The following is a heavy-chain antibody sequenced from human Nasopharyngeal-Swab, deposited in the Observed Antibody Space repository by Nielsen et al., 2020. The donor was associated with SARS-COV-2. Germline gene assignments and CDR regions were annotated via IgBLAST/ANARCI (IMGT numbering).Heavy chain of an antibody. D-gene: IGHD6-19*01. Sequence: GGSLRLSCAASGFIFNTYTMNWVRQAPGKGLEWLSSIRSSTSYIYYADSVKGRFTISRDNAKNSLYLQMNSLRTEDTAVYYCATSGYSSGWIFWGQGTLVTVSS. CDR3: ATSGYSSGWIF. J-gene: IGHJ4*02. V-gene: IGHV3-21*01. CDR2: IRSSTSYI. CDR1: GFIFNTYT.